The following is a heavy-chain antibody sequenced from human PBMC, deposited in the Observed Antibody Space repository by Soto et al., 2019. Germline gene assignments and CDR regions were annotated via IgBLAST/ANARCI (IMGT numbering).Heavy chain of an antibody. Sequence: PGGSLRLSCAASGFTFSDYYMSWIRQAPGKGLEWVSYISWNSNNIGYADSVKGRFSISRDNAKNSVHLQMNSLRAEDMAFYYCAKSFDSGNNPFSYFDYWGQGTLVTVSS. D-gene: IGHD5-12*01. V-gene: IGHV3-11*03. CDR1: GFTFSDYY. CDR3: AKSFDSGNNPFSYFDY. J-gene: IGHJ4*02. CDR2: ISWNSNNI.